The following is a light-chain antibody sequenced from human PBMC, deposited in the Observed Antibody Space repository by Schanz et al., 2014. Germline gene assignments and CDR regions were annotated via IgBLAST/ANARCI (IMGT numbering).Light chain of an antibody. V-gene: IGLV2-11*01. CDR2: DVT. J-gene: IGLJ2*01. CDR1: SSDVGAYTY. Sequence: QSVLTQPPSASGSPGQSVTISCTGTSSDVGAYTYVSWYQQPPGKAPKLMIYDVTERPSGVPDRFSGSKSGTSASLAITGLQAEDEADYYCQSYDSSLGGVFGGGTKVTVL. CDR3: QSYDSSLGGV.